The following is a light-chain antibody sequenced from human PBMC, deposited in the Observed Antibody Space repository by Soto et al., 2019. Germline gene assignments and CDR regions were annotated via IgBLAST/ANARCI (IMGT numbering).Light chain of an antibody. CDR1: SSDIGDSNY. CDR3: SSFRSSSTSYV. V-gene: IGLV2-14*03. Sequence: QSALAQPASVSGSPGQSITISCTGTSSDIGDSNYVSWYQQHPGKAPKLVIYDVSNRPSGVSNRFSGSKSANTASLTISGLQAEYEADYYCSSFRSSSTSYVFRTGTKVTVL. CDR2: DVS. J-gene: IGLJ1*01.